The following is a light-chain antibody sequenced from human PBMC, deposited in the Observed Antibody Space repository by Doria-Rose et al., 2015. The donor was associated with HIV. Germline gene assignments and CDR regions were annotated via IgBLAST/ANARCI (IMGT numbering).Light chain of an antibody. V-gene: IGKV3-20*01. Sequence: EILLTQSPGTLSLSPGEGATLSYRASQSISNNYLAWYQQIPGQAPRLLIFGASSRAAGIPDRFSGSGSGTDFTLTISRLEPEDFAVYYCQQYDTSPWTFGQGTKVEVK. J-gene: IGKJ1*01. CDR3: QQYDTSPWT. CDR2: GAS. CDR1: QSISNNY.